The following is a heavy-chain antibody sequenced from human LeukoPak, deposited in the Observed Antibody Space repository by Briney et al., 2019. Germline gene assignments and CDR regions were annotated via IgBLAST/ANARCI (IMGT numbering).Heavy chain of an antibody. Sequence: SETLSLTCTVSGDSISSGGYYWSWIRQHPGKGLEWIGYIYYSGSTYYNPSLKSRVTISVDTSKNQFSLKLSSVTAADTAVYYCARDPSGIVGAAAHWYFDLWGRGTLVTVSS. V-gene: IGHV4-31*03. CDR2: IYYSGST. J-gene: IGHJ2*01. D-gene: IGHD1-26*01. CDR1: GDSISSGGYY. CDR3: ARDPSGIVGAAAHWYFDL.